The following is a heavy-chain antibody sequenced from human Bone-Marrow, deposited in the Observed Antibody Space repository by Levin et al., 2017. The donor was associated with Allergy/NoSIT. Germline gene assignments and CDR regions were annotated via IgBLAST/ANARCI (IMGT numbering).Heavy chain of an antibody. Sequence: PSETLSLTCTVSGGSFSSTAYYWGWVRQPPGKGLEWIGTIYYGGNTYYNASLRSRVTISVDTSKKQFSLRLRSVTAADTAVYYCATFYDSRLDWGQGTLVTVSS. D-gene: IGHD3-22*01. J-gene: IGHJ4*02. CDR2: IYYGGNT. CDR3: ATFYDSRLD. V-gene: IGHV4-39*07. CDR1: GGSFSSTAYY.